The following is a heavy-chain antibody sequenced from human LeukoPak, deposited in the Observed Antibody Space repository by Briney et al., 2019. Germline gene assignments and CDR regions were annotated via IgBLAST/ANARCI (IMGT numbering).Heavy chain of an antibody. J-gene: IGHJ4*02. CDR1: GGSISSYY. CDR3: ARGRVEMATIDFDY. V-gene: IGHV4-59*01. CDR2: IYYSGST. D-gene: IGHD5-24*01. Sequence: PSETLSLTCTVSGGSISSYYWSWIRQPPGKGLEWMGYIYYSGSTNHNPSLKSRVTISVDTSKNQFSLKLSSVTAADTAMYYCARGRVEMATIDFDYWGQGTLVTVSS.